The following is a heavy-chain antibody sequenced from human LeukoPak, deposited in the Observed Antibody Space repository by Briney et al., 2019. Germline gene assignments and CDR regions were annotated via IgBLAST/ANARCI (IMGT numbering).Heavy chain of an antibody. CDR1: GLTVSSNC. CDR3: AKDYNYYDSSGPPY. CDR2: IYSGGST. V-gene: IGHV3-53*01. D-gene: IGHD3-22*01. J-gene: IGHJ4*02. Sequence: GGSLRLSCAASGLTVSSNCMSWVRQAPGKGLEWVSFIYSGGSTYYTDSVKGRFTISRDNSKNTLYLQMNSLRAEDTAVYYCAKDYNYYDSSGPPYWGQGTLVTVSS.